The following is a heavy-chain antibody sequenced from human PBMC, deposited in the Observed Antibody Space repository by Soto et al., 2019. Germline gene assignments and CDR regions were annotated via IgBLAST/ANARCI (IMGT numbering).Heavy chain of an antibody. Sequence: GGSLRLSCAASGFTFSSYWMHWVRQAPGKGLVWVSRINSDGSSTSYADSVKGRFTISRDNAKNTLYLQMSSLRAEDTAVYYCASRIAAAGSRGSYYYGMDVWGQGTTVTVSS. J-gene: IGHJ6*02. D-gene: IGHD6-13*01. V-gene: IGHV3-74*01. CDR1: GFTFSSYW. CDR3: ASRIAAAGSRGSYYYGMDV. CDR2: INSDGSST.